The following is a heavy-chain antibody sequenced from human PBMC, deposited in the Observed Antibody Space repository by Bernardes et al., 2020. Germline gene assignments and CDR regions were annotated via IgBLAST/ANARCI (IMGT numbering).Heavy chain of an antibody. V-gene: IGHV3-23*01. J-gene: IGHJ3*01. CDR2: FSDGGLST. CDR3: ALPSSLNSTYPISSAPTKAPDV. Sequence: GCLTLSCPASGFTFTNSAMNWVRQAPGKGLEWVSGFSDGGLSTYYADSVKGRFTTSRDSSKNTLYLQMNSLRADDTAVYYCALPSSLNSTYPISSAPTKAPDV. CDR1: GFTFTNSA. D-gene: IGHD1-1*01.